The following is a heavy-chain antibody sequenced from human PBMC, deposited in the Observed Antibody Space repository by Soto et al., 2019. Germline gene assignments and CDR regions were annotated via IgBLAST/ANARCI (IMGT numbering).Heavy chain of an antibody. CDR3: ARDGPPPHYYMHY. CDR1: GDSVSSGSAA. V-gene: IGHV6-1*01. Sequence: SQTLSLTCAISGDSVSSGSAAWNWIRQSPSRGLEWLGRTYFRSRWSTEYAVSVRSRITITADTSKNQFSLQLNSVTPDDTAVYYFARDGPPPHYYMHYPGQATPVSVSS. D-gene: IGHD1-26*01. J-gene: IGHJ4*02. CDR2: TYFRSRWST.